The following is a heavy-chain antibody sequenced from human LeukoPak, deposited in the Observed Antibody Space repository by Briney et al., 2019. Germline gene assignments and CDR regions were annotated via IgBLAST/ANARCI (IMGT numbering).Heavy chain of an antibody. CDR2: ISGSGGST. D-gene: IGHD6-6*01. Sequence: PGGSLRLSCAASGFTFSSYSMNWVRQAPGKGLEWVAAISGSGGSTYYADSVKGRFTISRDNSKNTLYLQMNSLRAEDTAVYYCAKASSIAARPVRYYFDYWGQGTLVTVSS. CDR1: GFTFSSYS. CDR3: AKASSIAARPVRYYFDY. J-gene: IGHJ4*02. V-gene: IGHV3-23*01.